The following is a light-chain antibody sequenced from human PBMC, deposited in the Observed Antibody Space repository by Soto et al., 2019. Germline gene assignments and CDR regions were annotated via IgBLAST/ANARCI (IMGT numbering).Light chain of an antibody. V-gene: IGLV7-43*01. CDR2: TTD. Sequence: QTVVTQEPSLTVSPGGTVSLTCASSTGAVTSGNYPSWFQQKPGQAPRTLIYTTDDKHSWTPARFSGSLLGGKAALTLSGVQPEDEAEYYCLLYYGGAHLVFGGGTKLTVL. CDR3: LLYYGGAHLV. CDR1: TGAVTSGNY. J-gene: IGLJ3*02.